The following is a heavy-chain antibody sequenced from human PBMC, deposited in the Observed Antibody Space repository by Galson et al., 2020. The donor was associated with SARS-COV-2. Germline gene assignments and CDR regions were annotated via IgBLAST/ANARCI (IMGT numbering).Heavy chain of an antibody. V-gene: IGHV5-10-1*01. J-gene: IGHJ4*03. Sequence: HGESLKISCKGSGYSFTSYWISWVRQMPGKGLEWMGRIDPSDSYTNYSPSFQGHVTISADKSISTAYLQWSSLKASDTAMYYCARTEYNWNYVNPDYWGQGTTVTVSS. CDR3: ARTEYNWNYVNPDY. CDR2: IDPSDSYT. CDR1: GYSFTSYW. D-gene: IGHD1-7*01.